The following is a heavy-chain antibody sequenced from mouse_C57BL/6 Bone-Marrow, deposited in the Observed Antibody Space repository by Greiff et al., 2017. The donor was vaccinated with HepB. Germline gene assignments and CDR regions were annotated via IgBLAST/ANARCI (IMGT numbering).Heavy chain of an antibody. J-gene: IGHJ1*03. V-gene: IGHV1-80*01. CDR2: IYPGDGDT. Sequence: LQQSGASVKISCKASGYAFSSYWMNWVKQRPGKGLEWIGQIYPGDGDTNYNGKFKGKATLTADKSSSTAYMQLSSLTSEDSAVYFCARSPPYGKKGYWYFDVWGTGTTVTVSS. CDR1: GYAFSSYW. CDR3: ARSPPYGKKGYWYFDV. D-gene: IGHD2-1*01.